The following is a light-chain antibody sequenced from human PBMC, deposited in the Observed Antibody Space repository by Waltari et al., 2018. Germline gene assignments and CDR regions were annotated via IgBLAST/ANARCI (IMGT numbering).Light chain of an antibody. J-gene: IGLJ3*02. V-gene: IGLV1-44*01. CDR2: RSD. Sequence: QAVLTQPPSASGTPGQRVTISCSGSASNIRGTLVNWYQQPPGKAPKLLIYRSDQRPSGVPDRFSGSKSGTSASLAISGLQSEDEADYYCASWDDSLNGHWVFGGGTKVTVL. CDR3: ASWDDSLNGHWV. CDR1: ASNIRGTL.